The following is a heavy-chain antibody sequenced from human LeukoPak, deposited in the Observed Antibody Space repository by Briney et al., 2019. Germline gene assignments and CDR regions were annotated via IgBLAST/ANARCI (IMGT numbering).Heavy chain of an antibody. CDR2: IWYDGSNK. V-gene: IGHV3-30*19. CDR1: GFTFSSYG. CDR3: ARDGGRKLAVAGRGEFDY. J-gene: IGHJ4*02. D-gene: IGHD6-19*01. Sequence: GGSLRLSCAASGFTFSSYGMHWVRQAPGKGLEWVAVIWYDGSNKYYADSVKGRFTISRDNSKSTLYLQMNSLRAEDTAVYYCARDGGRKLAVAGRGEFDYWGQGTLVTVSS.